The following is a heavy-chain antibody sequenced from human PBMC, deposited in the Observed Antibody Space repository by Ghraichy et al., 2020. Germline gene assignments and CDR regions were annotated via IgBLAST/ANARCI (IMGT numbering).Heavy chain of an antibody. J-gene: IGHJ3*02. CDR2: ISDDGRAP. D-gene: IGHD3-16*01. V-gene: IGHV3-30*18. CDR1: GFAFSQFG. Sequence: GESLNISCAASGFAFSQFGMHWVRQAPGKGLEWVAGISDDGRAPSYGDSVKGRFTISRDNSRKKLNLQMSSLTPEDTAIYFCSKEFTAFGAFDIWGQGTRVTVSS. CDR3: SKEFTAFGAFDI.